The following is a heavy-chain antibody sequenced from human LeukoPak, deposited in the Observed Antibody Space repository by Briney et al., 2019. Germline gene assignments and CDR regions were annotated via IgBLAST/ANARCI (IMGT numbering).Heavy chain of an antibody. CDR2: FIPIFGTA. J-gene: IGHJ5*02. CDR3: ARDRCSSTSCPPLWFDP. CDR1: GHTFTGYY. D-gene: IGHD2-2*01. V-gene: IGHV1-69*01. Sequence: GASVTVSCTASGHTFTGYYMHWVRQAPGQGLEWMGGFIPIFGTANYAQKFQGRVTITADESTSTAYMELSSLRSEDTAVYYCARDRCSSTSCPPLWFDPWGQGTLVTVSS.